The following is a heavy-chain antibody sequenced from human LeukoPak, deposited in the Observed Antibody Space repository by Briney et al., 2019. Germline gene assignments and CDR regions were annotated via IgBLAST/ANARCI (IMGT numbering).Heavy chain of an antibody. J-gene: IGHJ6*02. CDR3: ARELVYCSGGSCPPHYYYYGMDV. CDR1: GGSIGSYY. D-gene: IGHD2-15*01. V-gene: IGHV4-59*01. Sequence: PSETLSLTCTVSGGSIGSYYWSWIRQPPGKGLEWIGYIYYSGSTNYNPSLKSRVTISVDTSKNQFSLKLSSVTAADTAVYYCARELVYCSGGSCPPHYYYYGMDVWGQGTTVTVSS. CDR2: IYYSGST.